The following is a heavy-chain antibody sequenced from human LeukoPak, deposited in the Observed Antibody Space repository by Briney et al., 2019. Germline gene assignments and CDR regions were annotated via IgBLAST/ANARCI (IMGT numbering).Heavy chain of an antibody. CDR2: IDSDESTT. CDR1: GFTFSSYW. V-gene: IGHV3-74*01. Sequence: GSLRLSCAASGFTFSSYWMHWVRQAPGKGLVWVSRIDSDESTTNYADSVKGRFSISRFNAKETLYLQMNSLRVEDTAVYYCARGTDDIDIWGQGTLVTVSS. D-gene: IGHD3-9*01. J-gene: IGHJ3*02. CDR3: ARGTDDIDI.